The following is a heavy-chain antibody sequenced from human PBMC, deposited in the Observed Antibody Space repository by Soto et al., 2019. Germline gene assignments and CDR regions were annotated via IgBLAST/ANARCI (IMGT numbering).Heavy chain of an antibody. Sequence: EVLLLDSGGGLVQPGGSLRLSCAASGFTFSNYAMTWVRQAPGKGPEWISTVNNGGGGTYYADSVKGRFTISRDNSKNTLYSQVSSLRAEDTPVYYCAKERLGRGIDYWGQGILVTVSS. CDR1: GFTFSNYA. J-gene: IGHJ4*02. D-gene: IGHD3-10*01. CDR3: AKERLGRGIDY. V-gene: IGHV3-23*01. CDR2: VNNGGGGT.